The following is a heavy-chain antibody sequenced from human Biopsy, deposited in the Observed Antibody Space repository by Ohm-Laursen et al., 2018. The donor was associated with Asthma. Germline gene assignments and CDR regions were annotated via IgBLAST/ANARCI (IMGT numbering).Heavy chain of an antibody. CDR2: IYSGGTS. J-gene: IGHJ3*02. D-gene: IGHD4-23*01. CDR3: ARACGGNFFSGAFDI. Sequence: SLRLSCSASGFTVSRDHMFWVRQAPGKGLEWVSVIYSGGTSHTADSVRGRFTISRDFSKNTLHLQMHSLRVEDTAVYYCARACGGNFFSGAFDIWGQGTMVTVSS. CDR1: GFTVSRDH. V-gene: IGHV3-53*01.